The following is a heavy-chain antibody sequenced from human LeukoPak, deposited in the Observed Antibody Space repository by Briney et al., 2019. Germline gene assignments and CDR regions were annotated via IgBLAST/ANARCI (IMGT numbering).Heavy chain of an antibody. CDR2: ISVYNGDT. CDR1: GYTFTSYG. J-gene: IGHJ4*02. V-gene: IGHV1-18*01. D-gene: IGHD4-17*01. Sequence: ASVKVSCKASGYTFTSYGISWVRQAPGQGLEWMAWISVYNGDTNYAQSLQGRVIMTTDTSTSTAYMELRSLTSDDTAVYFCARTPDYGDYIQNFDYWGQGTLVTVAS. CDR3: ARTPDYGDYIQNFDY.